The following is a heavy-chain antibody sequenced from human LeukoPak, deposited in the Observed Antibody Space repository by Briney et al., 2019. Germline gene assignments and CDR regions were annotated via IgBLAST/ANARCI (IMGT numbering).Heavy chain of an antibody. J-gene: IGHJ4*02. CDR3: AKDSVVRNTGSYYFAS. D-gene: IGHD1-26*01. Sequence: GGSLRFSCAASGFTFNNYAMSWVRQVPGKGLEWVSAVSGDGRTTHYVDSVKGCFTISRDNSRNTLYLQMSSLRAEDTAIYYCAKDSVVRNTGSYYFASWGQGTLVTVSS. CDR1: GFTFNNYA. V-gene: IGHV3-23*01. CDR2: VSGDGRTT.